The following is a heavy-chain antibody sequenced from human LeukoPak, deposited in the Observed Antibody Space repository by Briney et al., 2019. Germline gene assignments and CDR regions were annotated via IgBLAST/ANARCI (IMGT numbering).Heavy chain of an antibody. D-gene: IGHD3-22*01. Sequence: ASVKVSCKVSGYTLPELSMHWVRQAPGKGLEWTGGFDPEDGETIYAQKFQGRVTMTEDTSTDTAYMELSSLRSEDTAVYYCATESAGYDSSGYLIIFDYWSQGTLVTVSS. V-gene: IGHV1-24*01. CDR1: GYTLPELS. J-gene: IGHJ4*02. CDR3: ATESAGYDSSGYLIIFDY. CDR2: FDPEDGET.